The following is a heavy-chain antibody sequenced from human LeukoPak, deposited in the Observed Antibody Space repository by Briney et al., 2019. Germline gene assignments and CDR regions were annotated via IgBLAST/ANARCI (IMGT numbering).Heavy chain of an antibody. Sequence: PGGSLRLSCAASGFTFDDYAMHWVRQAPGKGLEWVSGISWNSVNIGHEDSVKGRFTISRDNAKNSLHLQMNSLRPEDTAVYYCARGPGSSGGAYVGDYWGHGTLVTVSS. CDR3: ARGPGSSGGAYVGDY. V-gene: IGHV3-9*01. D-gene: IGHD3-22*01. CDR2: ISWNSVNI. CDR1: GFTFDDYA. J-gene: IGHJ4*01.